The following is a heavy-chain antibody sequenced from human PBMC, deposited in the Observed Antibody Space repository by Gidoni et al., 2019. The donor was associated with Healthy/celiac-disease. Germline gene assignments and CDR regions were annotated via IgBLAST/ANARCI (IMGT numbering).Heavy chain of an antibody. CDR3: ARGTVAGHFDY. V-gene: IGHV4-39*01. CDR1: GGSISSSSYY. CDR2: IYYSGRT. J-gene: IGHJ4*02. Sequence: QLQLQESGPGLVKPSETLSLTCTVSGGSISSSSYYWGWIRQPPGKGLEWIGSIYYSGRTYYNPSLKSRVTISVDTSKNQFSLKLSSVTAADTAVYYCARGTVAGHFDYWGQGTLVTVSS. D-gene: IGHD6-19*01.